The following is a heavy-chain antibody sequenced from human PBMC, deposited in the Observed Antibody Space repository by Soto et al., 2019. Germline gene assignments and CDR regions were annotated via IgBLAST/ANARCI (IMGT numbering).Heavy chain of an antibody. Sequence: EVQLVESGGGLVQPGGSLRLSCEASGFTFSSYSMNWVRQAPGKGLEWVSYISSSSSTTYYADSVKGRFTISRDNAKNSLYLQMISLRDEDTAVYYCARDSADCSGGSCHEYWGQGTLVTVSS. CDR2: ISSSSSTT. J-gene: IGHJ4*02. CDR1: GFTFSSYS. V-gene: IGHV3-48*02. D-gene: IGHD2-15*01. CDR3: ARDSADCSGGSCHEY.